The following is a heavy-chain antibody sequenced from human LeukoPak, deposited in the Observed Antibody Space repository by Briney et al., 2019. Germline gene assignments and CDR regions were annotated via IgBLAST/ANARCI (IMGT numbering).Heavy chain of an antibody. Sequence: GTLRLSCAASGFTFSSYGMSWVRQAPGKGLEWIGEINHSGSTNYNPSLKSRVTISVDTSKNQFSLKLSSVTAADTAVYYCARGPRRYYYDSSGYSGWGQGTLVTVSS. CDR3: ARGPRRYYYDSSGYSG. J-gene: IGHJ4*02. CDR1: GFTFSSYG. D-gene: IGHD3-22*01. V-gene: IGHV4-34*01. CDR2: INHSGST.